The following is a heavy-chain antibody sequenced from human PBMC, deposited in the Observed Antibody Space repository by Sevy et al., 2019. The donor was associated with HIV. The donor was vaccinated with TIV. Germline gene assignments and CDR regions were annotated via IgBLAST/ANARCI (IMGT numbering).Heavy chain of an antibody. CDR2: ISSSGTTI. CDR1: GFTFSSYE. D-gene: IGHD3-22*01. J-gene: IGHJ5*02. V-gene: IGHV3-48*03. CDR3: ARKGGDYDIGFDP. Sequence: GGSLRLSCAASGFTFSSYEMTWVRQAPGKGLEWVSSISSSGTTIYYGDFVEARFTISRDNPKNSLYLQMHRLRAEDTAVYYCARKGGDYDIGFDPWGQGTLVTISS.